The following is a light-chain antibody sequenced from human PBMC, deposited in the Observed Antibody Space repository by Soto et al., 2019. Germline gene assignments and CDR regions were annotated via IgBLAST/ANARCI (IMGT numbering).Light chain of an antibody. CDR2: SAS. CDR3: QQTYSTPPIT. CDR1: QSVSSSY. V-gene: IGKV3-20*01. Sequence: EILLTQSPGTLSLSPGERATLSCGASQSVSSSYLAWYQQKPGQAPRLLIYSASSRAAGIPARFSGSGSGTDFTLTISSLQPEDFATYYCQQTYSTPPITFGQGTRLEIK. J-gene: IGKJ5*01.